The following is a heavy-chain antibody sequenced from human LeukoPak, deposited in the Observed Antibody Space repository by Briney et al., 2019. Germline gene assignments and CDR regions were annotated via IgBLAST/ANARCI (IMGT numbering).Heavy chain of an antibody. CDR3: ARHRRDGYNFDY. CDR2: IYTSGST. Sequence: SETLSLTCTVSGGFISSYYWSWIRQPPGKGLEWIGYIYTSGSTKYNPSLKSRVTISVDTSKNQFSLKLSSVTAADTAVYYCARHRRDGYNFDYWGQGTLVTVSS. D-gene: IGHD5-24*01. J-gene: IGHJ4*02. V-gene: IGHV4-4*09. CDR1: GGFISSYY.